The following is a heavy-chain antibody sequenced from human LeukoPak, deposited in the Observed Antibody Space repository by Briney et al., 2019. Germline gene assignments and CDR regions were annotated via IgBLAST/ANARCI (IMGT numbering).Heavy chain of an antibody. CDR3: AREGPGVSYYMDA. D-gene: IGHD3-10*01. CDR1: GFTFSSYA. Sequence: PGGSPRLSCAASGFTFSSYAMSWVRQAPGKGLEWVSGISGSGGNTYYADSVKGRFTISRDNSKNTLYLQMNSLRAGDTAVYYCAREGPGVSYYMDAWGRGTTVTVSS. V-gene: IGHV3-23*01. J-gene: IGHJ6*03. CDR2: ISGSGGNT.